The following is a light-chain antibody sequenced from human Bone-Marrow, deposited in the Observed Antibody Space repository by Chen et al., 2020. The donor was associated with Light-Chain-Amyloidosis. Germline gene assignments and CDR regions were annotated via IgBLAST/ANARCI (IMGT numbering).Light chain of an antibody. J-gene: IGLJ1*01. CDR3: QSYDGNLKIYV. CDR1: RANFGAGLA. V-gene: IGLV1-40*01. CDR2: TTS. Sequence: QSLLTQPPSVSGAPGQRVTISCPGHRANFGAGLAVHWYQQLPGKAPKLLISTTSDRPSGVPDRFSGSKSGASASLARTGLQADDEGDYYCQSYDGNLKIYVFGTGTKVTVL.